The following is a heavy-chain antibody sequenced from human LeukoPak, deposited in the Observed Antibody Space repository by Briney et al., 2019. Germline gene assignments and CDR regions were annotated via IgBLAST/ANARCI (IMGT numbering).Heavy chain of an antibody. CDR1: GGSISSSDYY. CDR3: ARADSSGYYLAFDI. V-gene: IGHV4-39*07. Sequence: PSETLSLTCTVSGGSISSSDYYWGWIRQPPGKGLEWIGSIYYSGSTYYNPSLKSRVTISVDTSKNQFSLKLSSGTAADTAVYYCARADSSGYYLAFDIWGQGTMVTVSS. J-gene: IGHJ3*02. CDR2: IYYSGST. D-gene: IGHD3-22*01.